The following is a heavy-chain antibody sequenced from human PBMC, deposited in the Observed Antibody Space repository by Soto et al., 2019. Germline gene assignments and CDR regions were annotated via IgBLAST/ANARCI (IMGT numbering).Heavy chain of an antibody. Sequence: ASVKVSCKTSGYTFTSYDFNWVRQATGQGLEWMGWKNPNSGNTGYAQKLQGRVTMTRNTSIVTAYMELSSLRSEDTAVYYCATEYCDFGSGYFTDCDYCMDVWGQGTTVTVSS. CDR3: ATEYCDFGSGYFTDCDYCMDV. CDR2: KNPNSGNT. CDR1: GYTFTSYD. D-gene: IGHD3-3*01. V-gene: IGHV1-8*01. J-gene: IGHJ6*02.